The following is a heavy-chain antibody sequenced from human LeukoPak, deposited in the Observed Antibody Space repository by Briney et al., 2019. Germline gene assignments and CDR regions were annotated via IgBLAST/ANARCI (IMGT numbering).Heavy chain of an antibody. V-gene: IGHV4-59*01. CDR1: GGSISSYY. CDR3: ATSVRIAAAGTFDY. D-gene: IGHD6-13*01. CDR2: IYYSGST. Sequence: SETLSLTCTVSGGSISSYYWSWIRRPPGKGLEWIGYIYYSGSTNYNPSLKSRVTISVDTSKNQFSLKLSSVTAADTAVYYCATSVRIAAAGTFDYWGQGTLVTVSS. J-gene: IGHJ4*02.